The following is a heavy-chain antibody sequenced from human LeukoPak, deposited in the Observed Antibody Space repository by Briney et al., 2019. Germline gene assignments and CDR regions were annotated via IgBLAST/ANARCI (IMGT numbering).Heavy chain of an antibody. J-gene: IGHJ4*02. CDR3: S. V-gene: IGHV1-24*01. CDR1: GHSLAGLS. CDR2: FDPGDVET. Sequence: ASVKVSCKVSGHSLAGLSIHWVRQSPEKGLEWMGGFDPGDVETIYSQKFQDRVIMTEDKSTDTASMELSSLTSEDTAIYYNSWGQGTLVTVSS. D-gene: IGHD4-23*01.